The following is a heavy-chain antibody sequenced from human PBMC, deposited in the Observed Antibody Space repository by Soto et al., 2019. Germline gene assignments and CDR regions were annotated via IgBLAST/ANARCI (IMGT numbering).Heavy chain of an antibody. CDR1: GGTFGSHG. CDR3: ARGAMANFDY. Sequence: GASVKVSCKASGGTFGSHGIAWVRQAPGQGPEWMGGFIAMLGTPTYAKKVQGRATITADESLTSSYLELRSLRSEDTAVYFCARGAMANFDYWGQGTVVTVSS. J-gene: IGHJ4*02. CDR2: FIAMLGTP. V-gene: IGHV1-69*13. D-gene: IGHD5-18*01.